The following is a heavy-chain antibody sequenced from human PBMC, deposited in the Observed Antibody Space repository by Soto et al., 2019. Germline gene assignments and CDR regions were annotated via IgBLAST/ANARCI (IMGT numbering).Heavy chain of an antibody. CDR1: GYTFTSYD. Sequence: QVQLVQSGAEVKKPGASVKVSCKASGYTFTSYDINWVRQATGQGLEWMGWMNPNRGNTGYAQKFQGRVTMTRNTSISTAYMGLSSLRSEDTAVYYCARGNMITFGGVIATPYYYYYMDVWGKGTTVTVSS. CDR2: MNPNRGNT. V-gene: IGHV1-8*01. D-gene: IGHD3-16*02. CDR3: ARGNMITFGGVIATPYYYYYMDV. J-gene: IGHJ6*03.